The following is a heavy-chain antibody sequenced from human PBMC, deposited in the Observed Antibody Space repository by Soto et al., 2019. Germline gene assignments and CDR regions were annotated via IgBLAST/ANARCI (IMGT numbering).Heavy chain of an antibody. J-gene: IGHJ5*02. V-gene: IGHV1-3*01. CDR3: AREDYDILTGKNWFDP. CDR2: INAGNGNT. D-gene: IGHD3-9*01. CDR1: GYTFTSHA. Sequence: GASVKVSCKASGYTFTSHAMHWVRQAPGQRLEWMGWINAGNGNTKYSQKFQGRVTITRDTSASTAYMELSSLRSEDTAVYYCAREDYDILTGKNWFDPWGQGTLVTVSS.